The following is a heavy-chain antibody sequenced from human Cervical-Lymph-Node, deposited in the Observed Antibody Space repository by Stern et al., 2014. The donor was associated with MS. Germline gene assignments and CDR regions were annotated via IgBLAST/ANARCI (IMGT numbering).Heavy chain of an antibody. CDR3: ARDQGFQLMNS. J-gene: IGHJ4*02. CDR1: GDSISNDNW. V-gene: IGHV4-4*02. D-gene: IGHD2-2*01. Sequence: QVQLQESGPGLVRPSGTLSLTCAVSGDSISNDNWWSWVRQPPGKGLGWIGEVDHTGSANYDPSLKSRVTISVDKSKNQFSLRLTSMTAADTAVYYCARDQGFQLMNSWGQGTLVIVSS. CDR2: VDHTGSA.